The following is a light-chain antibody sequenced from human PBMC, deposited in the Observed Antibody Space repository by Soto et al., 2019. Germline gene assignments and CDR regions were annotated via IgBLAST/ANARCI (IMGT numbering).Light chain of an antibody. Sequence: SSELTQPPSVSVAPGQKARITCGGNNIGSKSVHWYQQKPGQAPVLVVYDDSDRPSGIPERFSGANSGNTATLTISGDEAGDEADYYCQVWDSSSDPPGVFGGGTKLTVL. CDR3: QVWDSSSDPPGV. CDR1: NIGSKS. V-gene: IGLV3-21*02. CDR2: DDS. J-gene: IGLJ2*01.